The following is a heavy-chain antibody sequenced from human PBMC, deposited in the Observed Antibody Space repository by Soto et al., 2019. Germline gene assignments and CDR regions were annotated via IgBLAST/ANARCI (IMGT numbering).Heavy chain of an antibody. D-gene: IGHD3-10*01. J-gene: IGHJ4*02. V-gene: IGHV3-21*01. CDR3: ARDRYYGSGSYQQNPGWY. Sequence: EVQLVESGGGLVKPGGSLRLSCAASGFTFSSYSMNWVRQAPGKGLEWVSSISSSSSYIYYADSVKGRFTISRDNAKNSLYLQMNSLRAEDTAVYYCARDRYYGSGSYQQNPGWYWGQGTLVTVSS. CDR2: ISSSSSYI. CDR1: GFTFSSYS.